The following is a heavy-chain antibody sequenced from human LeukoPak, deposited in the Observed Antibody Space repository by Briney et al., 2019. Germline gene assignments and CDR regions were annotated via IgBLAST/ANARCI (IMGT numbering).Heavy chain of an antibody. CDR1: GGSISSYY. D-gene: IGHD1-26*01. V-gene: IGHV4-59*01. J-gene: IGHJ6*02. Sequence: SETLSLTCTVSGGSISSYYWSWIRQPPGKGLEWMGYIHYSGSTNYNPSLKSRVTISVDMSKNQFSLKLTSVTAADAAVYYCARDFVGAKYYGMDAWGQGTTVTVSS. CDR3: ARDFVGAKYYGMDA. CDR2: IHYSGST.